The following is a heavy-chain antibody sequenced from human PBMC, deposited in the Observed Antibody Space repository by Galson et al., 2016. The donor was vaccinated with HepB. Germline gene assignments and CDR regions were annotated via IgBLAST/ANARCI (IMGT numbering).Heavy chain of an antibody. CDR1: GLTFISYN. CDR2: ASSDGSRK. J-gene: IGHJ4*02. D-gene: IGHD3-22*01. V-gene: IGHV3-30-3*01. CDR3: ARDQNYYDSNEFDH. Sequence: SLRLSCAVSGLTFISYNMNWVRQAPGKGLEWVAVASSDGSRKYYADSVKGRFTISRDNSKNTLYLQMNSLRTEDTAVYYCARDQNYYDSNEFDHWDQGTLVIVSS.